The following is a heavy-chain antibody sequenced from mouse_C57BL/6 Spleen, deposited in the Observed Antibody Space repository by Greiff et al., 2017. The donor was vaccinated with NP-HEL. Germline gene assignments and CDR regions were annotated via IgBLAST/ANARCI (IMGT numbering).Heavy chain of an antibody. CDR2: IDPETGGT. CDR3: TRGGSSYGWYFDV. V-gene: IGHV1-15*01. D-gene: IGHD1-1*01. J-gene: IGHJ1*03. CDR1: GYTFTDYE. Sequence: QVQLQQSGAELVRPGASVTLSCKASGYTFTDYEMHWVKQTPVHGLEWIGAIDPETGGTAYNQKFKGKAILTADKSSSTAYMELRSLTSEDSAVYYWTRGGSSYGWYFDVWGTGTTVTVSS.